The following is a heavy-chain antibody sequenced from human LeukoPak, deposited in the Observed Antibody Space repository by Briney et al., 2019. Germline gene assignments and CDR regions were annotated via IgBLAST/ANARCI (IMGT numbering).Heavy chain of an antibody. CDR1: GFTLSTYT. J-gene: IGHJ4*02. Sequence: GGSLRLSCAASGFTLSTYTMHWVRQAPGKGLEWVAFIRYDGSNKYYADSVKGRFTISRDNSKNTLYLQMNSLRAEDTAVYYCAKDLTIFGVVTAQSFDYWGQGTLVTVSS. V-gene: IGHV3-30*02. CDR3: AKDLTIFGVVTAQSFDY. D-gene: IGHD3-3*01. CDR2: IRYDGSNK.